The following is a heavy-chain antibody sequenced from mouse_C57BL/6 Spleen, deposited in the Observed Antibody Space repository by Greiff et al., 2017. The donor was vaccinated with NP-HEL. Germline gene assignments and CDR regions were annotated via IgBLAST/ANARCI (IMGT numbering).Heavy chain of an antibody. CDR2: INPNNGGT. D-gene: IGHD2-3*01. J-gene: IGHJ3*01. V-gene: IGHV1-18*01. CDR3: ERGDGRFAY. CDR1: GYTFTDYN. Sequence: VQLQQSGPELVKPGASVKIPCKASGYTFTDYNMDWVKQSHGKSLEWIGDINPNNGGTIYNQKFKGKATLTVDKSSSTAYMELRSQTYEETAVYDGERGDGRFAYWGQGTLVTVSA.